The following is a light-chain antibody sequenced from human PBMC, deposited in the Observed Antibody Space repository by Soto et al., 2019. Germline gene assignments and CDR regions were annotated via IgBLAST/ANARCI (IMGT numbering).Light chain of an antibody. CDR3: QKYNTCSRT. V-gene: IGKV1-27*01. CDR2: GAS. CDR1: QSISNR. Sequence: DIEMTQSPSTLSVSVGDRVTLTCRASQSISNRLAWYQQKPGKLPKLLIYGASTMASGVPSRFSGRGSGTVFTLTISSLQSEDFATYYCQKYNTCSRTFGQGTKVEIK. J-gene: IGKJ1*01.